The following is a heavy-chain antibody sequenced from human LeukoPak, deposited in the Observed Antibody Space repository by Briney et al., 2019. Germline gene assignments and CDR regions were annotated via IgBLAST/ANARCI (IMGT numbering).Heavy chain of an antibody. V-gene: IGHV4-59*08. CDR2: IYYSGST. J-gene: IGHJ4*02. D-gene: IGHD5-24*01. CDR3: ARLRLQAYYFDY. Sequence: SETLSLTCTVSGGSISSYYWSWIRQPPGKGLEWIGYIYYSGSTNYNPSLKSRVTISVDTSKNQFSLKLSSVTAADTAVYYCARLRLQAYYFDYWGQGTLVTVSS. CDR1: GGSISSYY.